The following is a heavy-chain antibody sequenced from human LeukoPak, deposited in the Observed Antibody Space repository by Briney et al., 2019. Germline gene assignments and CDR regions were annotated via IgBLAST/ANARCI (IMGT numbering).Heavy chain of an antibody. CDR3: ARAGVVITDNWFDP. CDR1: GGSISSGGYS. D-gene: IGHD3-3*01. J-gene: IGHJ5*02. CDR2: IYHSGNT. V-gene: IGHV4-30-2*01. Sequence: PSETLSLTCVVSGGSISSGGYSWSWIRQPPGKGLEWIGYIYHSGNTYYNPSLKSRVTISVDRSKNQFSLKLSSVTAADTAVYYCARAGVVITDNWFDPWGQGTLVTVSS.